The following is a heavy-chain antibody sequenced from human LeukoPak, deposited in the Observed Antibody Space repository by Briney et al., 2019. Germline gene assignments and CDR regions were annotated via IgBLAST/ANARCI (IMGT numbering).Heavy chain of an antibody. CDR2: INQDGSGK. Sequence: GGSLRLSCAASGFTFSTYWMSWVRQAPGKGLEWVANINQDGSGKDYVDSLKGRFAISRDNTKNSLYLQMNSLRAEDTAVYYCARGYRYVVYWGQGTLVTVSS. V-gene: IGHV3-7*03. CDR1: GFTFSTYW. D-gene: IGHD6-13*01. J-gene: IGHJ4*02. CDR3: ARGYRYVVY.